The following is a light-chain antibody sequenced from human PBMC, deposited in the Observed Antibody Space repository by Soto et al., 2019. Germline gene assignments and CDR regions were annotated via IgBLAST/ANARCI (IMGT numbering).Light chain of an antibody. CDR2: LGS. CDR3: MQALQIALT. Sequence: DIVMTQSPLSLPVTPGEPASISCRSSQSLLHSNGYNYLDWYLQKPGQSPQLLIYLGSNRASGVPDRFSGSGSGTDFTLKISRVEAEDLGVYYCMQALQIALTFGGGTKVEIK. CDR1: QSLLHSNGYNY. V-gene: IGKV2-28*01. J-gene: IGKJ4*01.